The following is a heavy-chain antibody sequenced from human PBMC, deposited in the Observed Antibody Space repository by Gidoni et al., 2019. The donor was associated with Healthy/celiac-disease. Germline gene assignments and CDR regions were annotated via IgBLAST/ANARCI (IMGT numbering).Heavy chain of an antibody. J-gene: IGHJ4*02. Sequence: VQLVQSGAEVKKPGASVKVSCKVSGYTLTDLSMHWVRQAPGKGLEWMGGFDPEDGETIYAQKVQGRVTMTEDTSTDTAYMELSSLRSEDTAVYYCATVRYDSSGSSDYYFDYWGQGTLVTVSS. D-gene: IGHD3-22*01. CDR1: GYTLTDLS. CDR2: FDPEDGET. CDR3: ATVRYDSSGSSDYYFDY. V-gene: IGHV1-24*01.